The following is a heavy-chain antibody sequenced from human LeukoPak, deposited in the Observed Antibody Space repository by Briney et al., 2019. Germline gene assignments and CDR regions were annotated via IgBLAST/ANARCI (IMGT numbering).Heavy chain of an antibody. CDR3: TTGNWGPY. Sequence: PGGSLRLSCAASGFTFSSYWMNWVRQAPGKGLEWVGRIKRRADGGTADYAAPVEGRFTISRDDSKNTLYLQMNSLKTEDTAVYYCTTGNWGPYWGQGTLVTVSS. J-gene: IGHJ4*02. D-gene: IGHD7-27*01. V-gene: IGHV3-15*07. CDR2: IKRRADGGTA. CDR1: GFTFSSYW.